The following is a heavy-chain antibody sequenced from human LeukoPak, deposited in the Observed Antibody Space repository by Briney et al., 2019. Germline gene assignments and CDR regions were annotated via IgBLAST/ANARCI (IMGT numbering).Heavy chain of an antibody. CDR3: AKELQTSYYDFWSGYLQRYYYYGMDV. CDR2: ISGSGGST. Sequence: GGSLRLSCAASGFTVSSNYMSWVRQAPGKGLEWVSAISGSGGSTYYADSVKGRFTISRDNSKNTLYLQMNSLRAEDTAVYYCAKELQTSYYDFWSGYLQRYYYYGMDVWGQGTTVTVSS. CDR1: GFTVSSNY. V-gene: IGHV3-23*01. J-gene: IGHJ6*02. D-gene: IGHD3-3*01.